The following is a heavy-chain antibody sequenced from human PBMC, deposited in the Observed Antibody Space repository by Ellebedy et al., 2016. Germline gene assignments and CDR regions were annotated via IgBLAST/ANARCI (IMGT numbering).Heavy chain of an antibody. D-gene: IGHD2-8*01. Sequence: GESLKISXAVSGFSVSSNDMSWVRQAPGKGLELVSLIYGDTASFYADSVKGRFTISRDNSKKTLYLQMSGLGVEDTAMYYCVTRHNGAFDVWGQGTMVTVSS. CDR1: GFSVSSND. V-gene: IGHV3-53*01. J-gene: IGHJ3*01. CDR3: VTRHNGAFDV. CDR2: IYGDTAS.